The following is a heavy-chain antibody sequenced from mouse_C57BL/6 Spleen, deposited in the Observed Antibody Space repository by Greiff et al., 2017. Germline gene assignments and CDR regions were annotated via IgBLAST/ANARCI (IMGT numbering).Heavy chain of an antibody. CDR2: ISYDGSN. Sequence: EVKLQESGPGLVKPSQSLSLTCSVTGYSITSGYYWNWIRQFPGNKLEWMGYISYDGSNNYNPSLKNRISITRDTSKNQFFLKLNSVTTEDTATYYCARRGRVYSNYYAMDYWGQGTSVTVSS. D-gene: IGHD2-5*01. CDR3: ARRGRVYSNYYAMDY. CDR1: GYSITSGYY. V-gene: IGHV3-6*01. J-gene: IGHJ4*01.